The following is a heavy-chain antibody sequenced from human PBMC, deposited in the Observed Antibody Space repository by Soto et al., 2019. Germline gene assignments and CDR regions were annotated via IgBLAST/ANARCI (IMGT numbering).Heavy chain of an antibody. D-gene: IGHD5-18*01. CDR3: ATVLGGYSYGPGEVY. J-gene: IGHJ4*02. CDR1: GGSITNTNYY. V-gene: IGHV4-30-4*01. Sequence: SETLSLTCTVSGGSITNTNYYWSWIRQSPGEGLEWIGHIYSSESAYYNPSLMSRVTMSIDTSKNQFSLNLNSVTVADTAVYFCATVLGGYSYGPGEVYWGRGTLVPVSS. CDR2: IYSSESA.